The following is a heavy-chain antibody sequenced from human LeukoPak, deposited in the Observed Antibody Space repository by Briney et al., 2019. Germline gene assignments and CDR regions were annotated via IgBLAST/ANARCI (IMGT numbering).Heavy chain of an antibody. J-gene: IGHJ4*02. CDR3: ARAPMGTAPLY. V-gene: IGHV1-8*01. D-gene: IGHD5-18*01. CDR1: GYTFTNFD. Sequence: ASVKVSSKASGYTFTNFDINWVRQAPGQGLEWMGWMNPVSGKAGSAQKFQGRVTLTRDTSINTAYMEVSSLTSDDTAFYYCARAPMGTAPLYWGQGTLVTVSS. CDR2: MNPVSGKA.